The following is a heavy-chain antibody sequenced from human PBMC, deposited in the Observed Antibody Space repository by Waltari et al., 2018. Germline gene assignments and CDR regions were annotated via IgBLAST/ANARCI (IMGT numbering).Heavy chain of an antibody. J-gene: IGHJ4*02. CDR3: ARENRQWLSPEPYYFDY. D-gene: IGHD6-19*01. CDR2: LTYDGSNK. Sequence: QVQLVESGGGVVQPGTSLRLSCAASGFVFSTYAMHWVRQAPGKGLELLAVLTYDGSNKYYTDYGRGRFTISRDNSKNTMYLEMNSLRTDDTAIYYCARENRQWLSPEPYYFDYWGQGTPVTVTS. V-gene: IGHV3-30*10. CDR1: GFVFSTYA.